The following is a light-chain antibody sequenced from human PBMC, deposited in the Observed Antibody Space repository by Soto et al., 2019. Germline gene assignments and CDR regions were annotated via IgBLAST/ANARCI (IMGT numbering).Light chain of an antibody. Sequence: QLVLTQPPSASGTHGQRVTIYCSGSSYNIGSNTVNWYQQLPGTAPKLLIYSNNQRPSGVPDRFSGSKSGTSASLAISGLQSEDEADYYCAAWDDSLNGVVFGGGTKVTVL. CDR2: SNN. V-gene: IGLV1-44*01. J-gene: IGLJ2*01. CDR3: AAWDDSLNGVV. CDR1: SYNIGSNT.